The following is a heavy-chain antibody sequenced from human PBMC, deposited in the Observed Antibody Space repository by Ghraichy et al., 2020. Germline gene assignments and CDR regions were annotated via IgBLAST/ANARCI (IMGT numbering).Heavy chain of an antibody. D-gene: IGHD1-26*01. CDR3: ASVSYSGSYYIGGY. V-gene: IGHV3-21*01. J-gene: IGHJ4*02. Sequence: GGSLRLSCAASGFTFSSYSMNWVRQAPGKGLEWVSSISSSSSYIYYADSVKGRFTISRDNAKNSLYLQMNSLRAEDTAVYYCASVSYSGSYYIGGYWGQGTLVTVSS. CDR2: ISSSSSYI. CDR1: GFTFSSYS.